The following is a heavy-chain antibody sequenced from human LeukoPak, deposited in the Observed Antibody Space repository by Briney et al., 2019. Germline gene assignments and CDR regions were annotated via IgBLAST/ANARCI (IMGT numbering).Heavy chain of an antibody. J-gene: IGHJ4*02. D-gene: IGHD5-24*01. Sequence: GGSLRLSCTASGFTFSSYAMHWVRQAPGKGLGWVAVISYDGSNKYYADSVKGRFTISRDNSKNTLYLQMNSLRAEDTAVYYCARARLEMATIGAFDYWGQGTLVTVSS. CDR1: GFTFSSYA. CDR2: ISYDGSNK. CDR3: ARARLEMATIGAFDY. V-gene: IGHV3-30-3*01.